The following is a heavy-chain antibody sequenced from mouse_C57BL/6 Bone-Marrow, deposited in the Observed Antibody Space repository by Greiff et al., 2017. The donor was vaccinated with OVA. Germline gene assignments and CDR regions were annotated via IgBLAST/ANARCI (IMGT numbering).Heavy chain of an antibody. CDR1: GFTFSDYG. D-gene: IGHD3-2*02. CDR2: ISSGSSTI. Sequence: VQLKESGGGLVKPGGSLKLSCAASGFTFSDYGMRWVRQAPEKGLEWVAYISSGSSTIYYADTVKGRFTISRDNAKNTLFLQMTSLRSEDTAMYYCATSSGYWGQGTTLTVSS. CDR3: ATSSGY. V-gene: IGHV5-17*01. J-gene: IGHJ2*01.